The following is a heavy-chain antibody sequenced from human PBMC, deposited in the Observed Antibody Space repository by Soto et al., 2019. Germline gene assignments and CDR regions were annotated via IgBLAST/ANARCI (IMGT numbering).Heavy chain of an antibody. D-gene: IGHD5-18*01. CDR2: ISYDGTDK. Sequence: QVQLVESGGGVVQPGRSLRLSCAASGFTFSSYGIHWVRQAPGKGLEWVALISYDGTDKYYADSVKGRFTISRDNSKNTLYLQMSSLGPEDTAVYYCVKERYAQLWLEDYGMDVWGQGPTVTV. CDR1: GFTFSSYG. J-gene: IGHJ6*02. V-gene: IGHV3-30*18. CDR3: VKERYAQLWLEDYGMDV.